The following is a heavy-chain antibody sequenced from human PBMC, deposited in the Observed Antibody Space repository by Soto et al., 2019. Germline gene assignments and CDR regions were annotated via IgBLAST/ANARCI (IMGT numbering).Heavy chain of an antibody. CDR1: GGSIRSGDYY. CDR3: ARHIGVVPAAKGLSWFER. V-gene: IGHV4-30-4*01. J-gene: IGHJ5*02. CDR2: IYYSGST. D-gene: IGHD2-2*01. Sequence: PSTLCPCSGGSIRSGDYYLSWIRQPPGEGLEWIGYIYYSGSTYYNPSLKSRVTISVDTSKNQVSLKLSSVTAADTAVYYCARHIGVVPAAKGLSWFERWGQGTLVTV.